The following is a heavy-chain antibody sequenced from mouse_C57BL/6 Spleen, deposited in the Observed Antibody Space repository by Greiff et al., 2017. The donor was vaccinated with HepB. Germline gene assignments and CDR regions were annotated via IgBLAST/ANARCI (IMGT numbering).Heavy chain of an antibody. V-gene: IGHV1-69*01. Sequence: QVQLQQPGAELVMPGASVKLSCKASGYTFTSYWMHWVKQRPGQGLEWIGEIDPSDSYTNYNQKFKGKSTLTVDKSSSTAYMQLSSLTSEDSAVYYCARSGLTRLWNWGQGTTLTVSS. CDR3: ARSGLTRLWN. D-gene: IGHD3-1*01. J-gene: IGHJ2*01. CDR1: GYTFTSYW. CDR2: IDPSDSYT.